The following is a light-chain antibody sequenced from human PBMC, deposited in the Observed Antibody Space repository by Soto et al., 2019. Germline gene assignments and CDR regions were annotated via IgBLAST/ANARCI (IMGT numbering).Light chain of an antibody. V-gene: IGLV2-11*01. CDR1: SSDVGVYKY. Sequence: QSALIQPRSVSGSPGQSVTISCTRTSSDVGVYKYVSWYRQHPGKAPKLMIYDVITRPSGVPDRFSGSKSGNTASLTISGLQAEDEADYYCCSYAGDYTFVFGSGTKVTVL. CDR2: DVI. J-gene: IGLJ1*01. CDR3: CSYAGDYTFV.